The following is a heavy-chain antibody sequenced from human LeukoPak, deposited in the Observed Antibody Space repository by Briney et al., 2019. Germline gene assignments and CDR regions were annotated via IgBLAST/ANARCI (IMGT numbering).Heavy chain of an antibody. CDR2: IYSGGSA. J-gene: IGHJ4*02. V-gene: IGHV3-66*01. Sequence: GGSLRLSCAASGFTVSSNYMSWVRQAPGKGLEWVSVIYSGGSAYYADSVKGRFTISRDNSKNTLYLQMNSLRAGDMAVYYCAKCAVAGTIPIDYWGQGTLVTVSS. CDR3: AKCAVAGTIPIDY. CDR1: GFTVSSNY. D-gene: IGHD6-19*01.